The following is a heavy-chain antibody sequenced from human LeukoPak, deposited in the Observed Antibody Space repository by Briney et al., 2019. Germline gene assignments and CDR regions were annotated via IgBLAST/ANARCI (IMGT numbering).Heavy chain of an antibody. Sequence: PGRSLRPSCAASGFTFSSYGMHWVRQAPGKGLEWVAVISYDGSNKYYADSVKGRFTISRDNSKYTLYLQMNSLRAEDTAVYYCADLFSGNAFDIWGQGTMVTVSS. V-gene: IGHV3-30*03. CDR3: ADLFSGNAFDI. J-gene: IGHJ3*02. D-gene: IGHD6-19*01. CDR1: GFTFSSYG. CDR2: ISYDGSNK.